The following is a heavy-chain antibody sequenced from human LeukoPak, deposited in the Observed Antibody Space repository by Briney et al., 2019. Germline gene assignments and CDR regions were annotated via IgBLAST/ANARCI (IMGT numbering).Heavy chain of an antibody. CDR3: ALAPNSNWFDF. J-gene: IGHJ5*01. CDR2: IHYSGSS. V-gene: IGHV4-59*08. Sequence: PSETLCLTCTVSGDSISNCYWNRIRQSPGKELEWIGNIHYSGSSVYNPSLKSRGTISIDTSRKQFFLKLSSVTAADTAVYFCALAPNSNWFDFWGPGTLDTVSS. D-gene: IGHD2-8*01. CDR1: GDSISNCY.